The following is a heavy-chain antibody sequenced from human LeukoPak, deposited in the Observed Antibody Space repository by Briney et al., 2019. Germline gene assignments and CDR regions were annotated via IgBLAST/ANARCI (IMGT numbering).Heavy chain of an antibody. J-gene: IGHJ4*02. CDR1: GGSISSGSYY. Sequence: RASQTLSLTCTVSGGSISSGSYYWSWIRQPPGKGLEWIGYIYYSGSTNYNPSLKSRVTISVDTSKNQFSLKLSSVTAADTAVYYCAMKQPYYYDSSGYYPFDYWGQGTLVTVSS. CDR3: AMKQPYYYDSSGYYPFDY. D-gene: IGHD3-22*01. V-gene: IGHV4-61*01. CDR2: IYYSGST.